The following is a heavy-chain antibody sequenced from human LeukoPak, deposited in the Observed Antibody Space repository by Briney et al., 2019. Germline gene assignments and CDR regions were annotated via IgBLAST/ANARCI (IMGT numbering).Heavy chain of an antibody. Sequence: TGGSLRLSCAASGFTFSSYSMNWVRQAPGKGLEWVSSISTSSSYIHYADSVKGRFTISRDNAKNTLYLQMNTLRVEDTAVYFCARHDYGGNWGQGTLVTVSS. J-gene: IGHJ4*02. CDR1: GFTFSSYS. CDR3: ARHDYGGN. CDR2: ISTSSSYI. V-gene: IGHV3-21*01. D-gene: IGHD4-23*01.